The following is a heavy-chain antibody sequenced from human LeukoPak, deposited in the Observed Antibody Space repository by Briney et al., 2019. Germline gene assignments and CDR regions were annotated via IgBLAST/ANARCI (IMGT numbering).Heavy chain of an antibody. D-gene: IGHD3-10*01. V-gene: IGHV4-31*03. CDR2: IYYSGST. Sequence: SETLSLTCTVSGGSISSGGYYWSWIRQHPGKGLELIGYIYYSGSTYYNPSLKSRVTISVDTSKNQFYLKLSYVTAADKAVYYCASIGSITMVRGDPFDYWGQGTLVTVSS. J-gene: IGHJ4*02. CDR3: ASIGSITMVRGDPFDY. CDR1: GGSISSGGYY.